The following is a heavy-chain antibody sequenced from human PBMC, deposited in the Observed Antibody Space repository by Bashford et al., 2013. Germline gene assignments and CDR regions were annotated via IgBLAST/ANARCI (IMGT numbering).Heavy chain of an antibody. CDR3: GHRLLHGFDY. CDR1: GFSLTASPMS. J-gene: IGHJ4*02. CDR2: IYWDDEQ. V-gene: IGHV2-5*02. Sequence: SGPTLVKPTQTLTLTCSFSGFSLTASPMSVSWIRQPPGKALEWLGLIYWDDEQLYRPSLKTRLTISKDTSKNQVILTLTNVDPVDTATYYCGHRLLHGFDYWGQGALVTVSS. D-gene: IGHD4-17*01.